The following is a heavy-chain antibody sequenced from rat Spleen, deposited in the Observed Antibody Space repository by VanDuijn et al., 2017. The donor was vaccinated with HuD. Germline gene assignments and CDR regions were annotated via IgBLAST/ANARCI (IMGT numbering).Heavy chain of an antibody. CDR2: ITNASGRT. J-gene: IGHJ2*01. D-gene: IGHD3-8*01. Sequence: EVQLVESGGGLVQPGRSLKLSCVASGFTFNKYWMTWIRQAPGKGLEWVASITNASGRTYYPDSVKGRFTISRDDAKSTLYLQMNSLRSEETATYYCASLVSHFDYWGQGVMVTVSS. CDR1: GFTFNKYW. V-gene: IGHV5-31*01. CDR3: ASLVSHFDY.